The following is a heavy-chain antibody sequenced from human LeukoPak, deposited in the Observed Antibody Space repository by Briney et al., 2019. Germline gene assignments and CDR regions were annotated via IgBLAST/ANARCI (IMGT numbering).Heavy chain of an antibody. CDR3: ARDLLGWELHYFDY. Sequence: GGTLRLSCVASGFTFSSYAMTWVRQAPGKGLEWVSAISGSSSYIYYADSVKGRFSISRDNAKNSLYLQMNSLRAEDTAVYYCARDLLGWELHYFDYWGQGTLVTVSS. D-gene: IGHD1-26*01. CDR1: GFTFSSYA. CDR2: ISGSSSYI. J-gene: IGHJ4*02. V-gene: IGHV3-21*01.